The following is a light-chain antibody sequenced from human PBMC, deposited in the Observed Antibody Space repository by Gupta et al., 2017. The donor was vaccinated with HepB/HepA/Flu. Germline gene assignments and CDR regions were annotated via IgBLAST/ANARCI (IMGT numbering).Light chain of an antibody. V-gene: IGLV3-19*01. CDR1: SLRSYY. J-gene: IGLJ3*02. Sequence: SSELTQDPAVSVALGQTVRITCQGDSLRSYYASWYQQKPGQAPVLVIYGKNNRPSGIPDRFSGSSSGNTASFTITGAQAEDEADDYCNSRDSSGNDWVFGGGTKLTVL. CDR2: GKN. CDR3: NSRDSSGNDWV.